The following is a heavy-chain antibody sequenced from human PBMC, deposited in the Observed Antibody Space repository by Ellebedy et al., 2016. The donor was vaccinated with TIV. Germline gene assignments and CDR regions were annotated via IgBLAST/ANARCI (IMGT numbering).Heavy chain of an antibody. V-gene: IGHV3-23*01. Sequence: GESLKISCAASGFTFSSYAMSWVRQAPGKGLEWVSAISGSGGSTYYADSVKGRFTISRDNAKNSLYLQMNSLRAEDTAVYYCAREVGSGWYFDLWGRGTLVTVSS. CDR2: ISGSGGST. CDR1: GFTFSSYA. D-gene: IGHD3-10*01. CDR3: AREVGSGWYFDL. J-gene: IGHJ2*01.